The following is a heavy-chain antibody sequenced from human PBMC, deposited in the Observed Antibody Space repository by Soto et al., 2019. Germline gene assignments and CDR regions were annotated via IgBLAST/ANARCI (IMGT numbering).Heavy chain of an antibody. V-gene: IGHV4-59*01. Sequence: SETLSLTCTVSGGSISSYYWSWIRQPPGKGLEWIGYIYYSGSTNYNPSLKSRVTISVDTSKNQFSLKLSSVTAADTAVYYCARDLGSRNWFDPWGQGTLVTVSS. CDR2: IYYSGST. D-gene: IGHD2-2*01. CDR3: ARDLGSRNWFDP. J-gene: IGHJ5*02. CDR1: GGSISSYY.